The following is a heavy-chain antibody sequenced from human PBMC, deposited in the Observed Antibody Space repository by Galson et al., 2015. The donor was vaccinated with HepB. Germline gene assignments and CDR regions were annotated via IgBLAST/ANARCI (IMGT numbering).Heavy chain of an antibody. Sequence: SLRLSCAASGFTFSSYAMNWVRQAPGRGLEWVGRIKSKTDGGTTDYAAPVKGRFTISRDDSKNTLYLQMNSLKTEDTAVYYCTAGTYSSSWCYWGQGTLVTVSS. CDR1: GFTFSSYA. J-gene: IGHJ4*02. D-gene: IGHD6-13*01. CDR3: TAGTYSSSWCY. CDR2: IKSKTDGGTT. V-gene: IGHV3-15*07.